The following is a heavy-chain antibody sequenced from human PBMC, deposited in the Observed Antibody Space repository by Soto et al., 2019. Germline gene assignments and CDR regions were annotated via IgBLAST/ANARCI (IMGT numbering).Heavy chain of an antibody. V-gene: IGHV1-2*02. Sequence: GASVKVSCKASGYTFTGYYMHWVRQAPGQGLEWMGWINPNSGGTNYAQKFQGRVTMTRDTSISTAYMELSRLRSDDTAVYYCARAPNYYYDGSDIPGTVWGQGTMVTVSS. D-gene: IGHD3-22*01. J-gene: IGHJ3*01. CDR3: ARAPNYYYDGSDIPGTV. CDR1: GYTFTGYY. CDR2: INPNSGGT.